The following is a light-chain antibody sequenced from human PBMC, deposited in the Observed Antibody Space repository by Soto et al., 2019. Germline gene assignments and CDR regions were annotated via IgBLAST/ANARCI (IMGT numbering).Light chain of an antibody. V-gene: IGLV2-11*01. Sequence: QSALTQPHSVSGSPGQSVTISCTGTSSDVGAYNYVSWYQQHPGKAPKVMVFDVNKRPSGVPDRFSGSKSGNTASLTISGLQAEDEADYYCCSYAGNYTYVFGTGTKLTVL. J-gene: IGLJ1*01. CDR3: CSYAGNYTYV. CDR1: SSDVGAYNY. CDR2: DVN.